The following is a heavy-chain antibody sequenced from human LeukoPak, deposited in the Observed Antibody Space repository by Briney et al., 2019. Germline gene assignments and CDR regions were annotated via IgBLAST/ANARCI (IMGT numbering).Heavy chain of an antibody. Sequence: GGSLRLSCAASGFIVSSHYMSWVRQAPGKGLEWVSVIYSGGSTVYADSVKGRFTISRDISKNTVHLQMNTLRAEDTAVYYCARVPVLGTRGSLQHWGQGTMVTVSS. J-gene: IGHJ1*01. D-gene: IGHD1-26*01. CDR1: GFIVSSHY. CDR3: ARVPVLGTRGSLQH. V-gene: IGHV3-66*01. CDR2: IYSGGST.